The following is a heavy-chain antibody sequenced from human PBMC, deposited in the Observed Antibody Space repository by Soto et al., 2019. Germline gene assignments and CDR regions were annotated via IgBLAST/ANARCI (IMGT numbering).Heavy chain of an antibody. CDR1: GGSISSGGYY. D-gene: IGHD6-13*01. V-gene: IGHV4-31*03. CDR3: ARGDRRSWSDAFAI. J-gene: IGHJ3*02. Sequence: QVQLQESGPGLVKPSQTLSLTCTVSGGSISSGGYYWSWIRQHPGKGLEWIGYIYYSGSTYYNPSRRGRVTIAVDTSKNQFALKLSSVTAADTAVHYWARGDRRSWSDAFAIWGQGTMVTVSS. CDR2: IYYSGST.